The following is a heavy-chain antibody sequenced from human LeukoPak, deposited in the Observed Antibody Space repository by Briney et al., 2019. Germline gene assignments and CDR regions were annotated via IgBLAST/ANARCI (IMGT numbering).Heavy chain of an antibody. Sequence: ASVKVSCKASGYTFTTYGITWVRQAPGQGLEWMGWISPYNINTRFAQNLQDRVTMTTDTSTSTAYMELRSLRSDDTAVDYCASLGVGATIAVDYWGQGTLVTVSS. CDR3: ASLGVGATIAVDY. CDR2: ISPYNINT. D-gene: IGHD1-26*01. J-gene: IGHJ4*02. CDR1: GYTFTTYG. V-gene: IGHV1-18*01.